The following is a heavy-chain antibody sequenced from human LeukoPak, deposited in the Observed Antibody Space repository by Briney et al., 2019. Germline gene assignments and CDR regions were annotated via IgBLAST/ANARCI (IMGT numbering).Heavy chain of an antibody. CDR1: GYTFTGYY. Sequence: ASVKVSCKASGYTFTGYYMHWVRQAPGQGLEWMGWINPNSGGTNYAQKFQGRVTMTRDTSISTAYMELSRLRSDDTAVYYCARMLGYCSGGSCYRNWFDPWGQGTLVTVSS. J-gene: IGHJ5*02. CDR2: INPNSGGT. CDR3: ARMLGYCSGGSCYRNWFDP. V-gene: IGHV1-2*02. D-gene: IGHD2-15*01.